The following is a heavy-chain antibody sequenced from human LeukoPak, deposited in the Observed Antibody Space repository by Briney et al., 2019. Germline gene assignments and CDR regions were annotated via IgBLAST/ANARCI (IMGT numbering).Heavy chain of an antibody. CDR2: ISGDGDNT. CDR1: GFTFSLYT. CDR3: ARDAAYVTFDY. V-gene: IGHV3-64*01. Sequence: GGSLRLSCAASGFTFSLYTMHWVRQAPGKGLECVSVISGDGDNTYYANSVKGRFTISRDNSKNTLYLEMGSLRVEDGAVYYCARDAAYVTFDYWGQGTLVTVSS. D-gene: IGHD2-21*01. J-gene: IGHJ4*02.